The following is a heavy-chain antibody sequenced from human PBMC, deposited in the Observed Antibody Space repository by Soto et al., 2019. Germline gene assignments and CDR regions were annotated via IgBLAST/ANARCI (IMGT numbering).Heavy chain of an antibody. D-gene: IGHD6-13*01. V-gene: IGHV4-34*01. Sequence: SETLSLTCAVYGGSFSGYYLSWIRQPPGKGLEWIGEINHSGSTNYNPSLKSRVTISVDTSKNQFSLKLSSVTAADTAVYYCARFIAAAGLFGYYGMDVWGQGTTVTVSS. J-gene: IGHJ6*02. CDR3: ARFIAAAGLFGYYGMDV. CDR2: INHSGST. CDR1: GGSFSGYY.